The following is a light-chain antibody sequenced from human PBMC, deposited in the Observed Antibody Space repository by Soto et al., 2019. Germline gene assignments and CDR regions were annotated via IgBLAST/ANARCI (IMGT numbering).Light chain of an antibody. CDR3: QQYNILST. CDR1: ESIDNW. J-gene: IGKJ1*01. V-gene: IGKV1-5*01. Sequence: DIQVTQSPSTLSASVGDTVTITCRASESIDNWLAWYQQKPGKAPKLLIYDASTLESGVPTRFSGSGSGTEFTLTISSLHPDDFATYYCQQYNILSTFGQGTKV. CDR2: DAS.